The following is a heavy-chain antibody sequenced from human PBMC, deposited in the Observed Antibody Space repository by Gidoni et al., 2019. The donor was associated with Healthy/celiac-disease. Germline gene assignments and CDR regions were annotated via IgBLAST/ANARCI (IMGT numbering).Heavy chain of an antibody. CDR3: AKDAPGSSGWYYFDY. CDR2: ISWDGGST. D-gene: IGHD6-19*01. Sequence: PGGSLRLSCAASGFTFDDYTMHWVRQAPGKGLEWVSLISWDGGSTYYADSVKGRFTISRDNSKNSLYLQMNSLRTEDTALYYCAKDAPGSSGWYYFDYWGQGTLVTVSS. CDR1: GFTFDDYT. J-gene: IGHJ4*02. V-gene: IGHV3-43*01.